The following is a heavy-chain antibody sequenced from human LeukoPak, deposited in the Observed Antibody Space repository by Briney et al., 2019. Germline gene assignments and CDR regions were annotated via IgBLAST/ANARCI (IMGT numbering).Heavy chain of an antibody. CDR2: INPNSGGT. Sequence: PSLKLSRKATGYSFTGNYFHWVWQPPAPGLEREGWINPNSGGTNYAQKFQGRVTMTRDTSISTAYMELSRLRSDDTAVYYCARIVPAAMGSYFGYWGQGTLVTVSS. J-gene: IGHJ4*02. D-gene: IGHD2-2*01. V-gene: IGHV1-2*02. CDR1: GYSFTGNY. CDR3: ARIVPAAMGSYFGY.